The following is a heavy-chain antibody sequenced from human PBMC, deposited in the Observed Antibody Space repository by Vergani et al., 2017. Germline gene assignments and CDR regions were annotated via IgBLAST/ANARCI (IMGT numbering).Heavy chain of an antibody. V-gene: IGHV3-30*03. CDR2: ISYDGSNK. CDR3: ARDED. J-gene: IGHJ4*02. CDR1: GFTVSSNY. Sequence: VQLVESGGGLIQPGGSLRLSCAASGFTVSSNYMSWVRQAPGKGLEWVAVISYDGSNKYYADSVKGRFTISRDNSKNTLYVQMNSLRAEDTAVYYCARDEDWGQGTLVTVSS.